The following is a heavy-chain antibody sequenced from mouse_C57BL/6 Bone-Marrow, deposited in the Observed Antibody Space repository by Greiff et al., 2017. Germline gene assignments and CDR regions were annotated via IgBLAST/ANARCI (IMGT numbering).Heavy chain of an antibody. CDR3: ARGTTVVAGAMDY. CDR1: GFNIKDYY. J-gene: IGHJ4*01. D-gene: IGHD1-1*01. Sequence: VQLQQSGAELVKPGASVKLSCTASGFNIKDYYMHWVKQRTEQGLAWIGRIDPEDGETKSAPKFQGKATITADTSSNTAYLQLSSLTSEDTAVYYCARGTTVVAGAMDYWGQGTSVTVSS. CDR2: IDPEDGET. V-gene: IGHV14-2*01.